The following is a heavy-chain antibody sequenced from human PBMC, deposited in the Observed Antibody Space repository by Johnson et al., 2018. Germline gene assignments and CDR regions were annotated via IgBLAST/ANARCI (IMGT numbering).Heavy chain of an antibody. CDR3: ARVRYSYGYDYYYGMDV. D-gene: IGHD5-18*01. CDR1: GGSISSYY. V-gene: IGHV4-59*01. Sequence: QVQLQESGPGLVKPSETLSLTCTVSGGSISSYYWSWIRQPPGKGLEWIGYIYYSGSTNYNPSIKSRVTISVDTSKNQFSLKLSSVTAADTAVYYCARVRYSYGYDYYYGMDVWGQGTTVTVSS. J-gene: IGHJ6*02. CDR2: IYYSGST.